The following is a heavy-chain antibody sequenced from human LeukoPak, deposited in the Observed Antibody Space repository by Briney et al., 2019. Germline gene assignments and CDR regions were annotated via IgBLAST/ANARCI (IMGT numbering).Heavy chain of an antibody. CDR1: GFTFSSYT. J-gene: IGHJ4*02. V-gene: IGHV3-30-3*02. D-gene: IGHD1-7*01. CDR3: AKSNWNYDY. CDR2: ISYDGSNK. Sequence: PGGSLRLSCAASGFTFSSYTLHWVRQAPGKGLEWVAVISYDGSNKYYAESVKGRFTISRDNSKNTLYLQMNSLRAEDTAVYYCAKSNWNYDYWGQGALVTVSS.